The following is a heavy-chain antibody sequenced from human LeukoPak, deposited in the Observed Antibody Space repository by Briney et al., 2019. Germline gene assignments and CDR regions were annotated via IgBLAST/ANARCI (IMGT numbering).Heavy chain of an antibody. V-gene: IGHV1-69*13. D-gene: IGHD2-15*01. CDR1: GGTFSSYA. CDR3: ASSSGRTAVLRASHLFDI. J-gene: IGHJ3*02. Sequence: SVKVSCKASGGTFSSYAISWVRQAPGQGLEWMGGIIPIFGTANYAQKFQGRVTVTADESTSTAYMELSSLRSEDTAVYYCASSSGRTAVLRASHLFDIWGQGTMVTVSS. CDR2: IIPIFGTA.